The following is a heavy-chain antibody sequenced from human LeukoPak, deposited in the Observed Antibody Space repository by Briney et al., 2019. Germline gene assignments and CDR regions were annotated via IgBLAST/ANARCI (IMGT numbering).Heavy chain of an antibody. CDR2: ITGSGGTT. D-gene: IGHD6-19*01. Sequence: GGSLRLSCTASGFTFSNYAMIWVRQAPGQGLEWVSAITGSGGTTYYADSVQGRFTISRDNSKNTLFLEMNILGAEDTAIYYCAKDGGSSGWFLDHWGQGTLVTVSS. CDR3: AKDGGSSGWFLDH. V-gene: IGHV3-23*01. J-gene: IGHJ4*02. CDR1: GFTFSNYA.